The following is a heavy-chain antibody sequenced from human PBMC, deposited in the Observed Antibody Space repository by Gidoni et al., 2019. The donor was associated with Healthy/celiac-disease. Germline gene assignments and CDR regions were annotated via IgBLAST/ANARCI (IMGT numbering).Heavy chain of an antibody. CDR3: AKDIGTVTTEALDY. D-gene: IGHD4-17*01. CDR2: ISWNSGSI. J-gene: IGHJ4*02. CDR1: GFTFDDYA. Sequence: EVQLVESGGGLVQPGRSLRLSCAASGFTFDDYAMHWVRQAPGKGLEWVSGISWNSGSIGYADSVKGRFTISRDNAKNSLYLQMNSLRAEDTALYYCAKDIGTVTTEALDYWGQGTLVTVSS. V-gene: IGHV3-9*01.